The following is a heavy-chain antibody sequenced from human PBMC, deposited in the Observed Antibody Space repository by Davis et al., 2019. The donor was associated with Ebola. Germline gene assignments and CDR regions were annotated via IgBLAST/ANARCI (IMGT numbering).Heavy chain of an antibody. CDR3: ARTRSPAQRNPAYYTGMDV. D-gene: IGHD3-3*01. J-gene: IGHJ6*02. CDR1: GVSLTTRGMC. Sequence: SGPTLMKPTQTATLTCSVSGVSLTTRGMCVTWVRQTPDKALEWEARLDWDDDCYIRPSLRGRPSISKDNSRGQVVLTMTNVRTEETANYYCARTRSPAQRNPAYYTGMDVWGPG. CDR2: LDWDDDC. V-gene: IGHV2-70*11.